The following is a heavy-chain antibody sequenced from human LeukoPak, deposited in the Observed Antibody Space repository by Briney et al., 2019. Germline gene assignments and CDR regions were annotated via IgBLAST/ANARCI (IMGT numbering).Heavy chain of an antibody. D-gene: IGHD3-16*01. Sequence: GESLKISCKGSGYSFTNYWIGWVRQMPGKGLEYMGVFYPGDSDTTYSPSFQGQVTISADKSISTAYLQRSSLKASDTAMYYCARQGVGAFDIWGQGTMVTVSS. V-gene: IGHV5-51*01. CDR3: ARQGVGAFDI. CDR2: FYPGDSDT. CDR1: GYSFTNYW. J-gene: IGHJ3*02.